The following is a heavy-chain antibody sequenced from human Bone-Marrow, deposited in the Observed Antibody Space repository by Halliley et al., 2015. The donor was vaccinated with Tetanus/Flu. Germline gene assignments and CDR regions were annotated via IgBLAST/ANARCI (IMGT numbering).Heavy chain of an antibody. D-gene: IGHD4-17*01. CDR2: INSGGTST. J-gene: IGHJ5*02. CDR3: ARSYGNNGFDP. V-gene: IGHV3-74*01. Sequence: GLVWVSGINSGGTSTRYADSVKGRFPISRDNAKNTLYLQMNSLRAEDTAVYYCARSYGNNGFDPWGQGTLVTVSS.